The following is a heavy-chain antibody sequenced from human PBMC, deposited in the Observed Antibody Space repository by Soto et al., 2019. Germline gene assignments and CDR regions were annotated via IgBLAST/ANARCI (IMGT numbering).Heavy chain of an antibody. J-gene: IGHJ3*01. D-gene: IGHD2-21*01. V-gene: IGHV2-5*02. CDR3: AHAYGGTTWPNDAFDV. CDR1: GFSLSADGVG. Sequence: QLTLKESGPTLVKPTQTLTLTCTFSGFSLSADGVGVGWIRQPPGKGLEWLALIYWDDDQRYSPSLKTRPNITKDTSKNQLGLTITNMDPVDTATFCCAHAYGGTTWPNDAFDVCGQGTVVTVSS. CDR2: IYWDDDQ.